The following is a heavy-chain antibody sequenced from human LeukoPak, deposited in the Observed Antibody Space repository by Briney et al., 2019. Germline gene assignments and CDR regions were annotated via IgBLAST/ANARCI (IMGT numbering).Heavy chain of an antibody. CDR1: VYTFTSYD. Sequence: ASVTVSCKASVYTFTSYDINWVRQAPGQGLEWMGIINPSGGSTSYAQKFQGRVTMTRDMSTSTVYMELSSLRSEDTAVYYCARGAQDIVLMVYATREYYFDYWGQGTLVTVSS. D-gene: IGHD2-8*01. J-gene: IGHJ4*02. CDR3: ARGAQDIVLMVYATREYYFDY. CDR2: INPSGGST. V-gene: IGHV1-46*01.